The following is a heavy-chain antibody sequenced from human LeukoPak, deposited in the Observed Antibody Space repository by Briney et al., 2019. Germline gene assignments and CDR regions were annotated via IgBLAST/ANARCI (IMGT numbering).Heavy chain of an antibody. J-gene: IGHJ4*02. CDR3: ARGKEAITMVRGVKPGYYFDY. V-gene: IGHV4-34*01. CDR2: INHSGST. D-gene: IGHD3-10*01. Sequence: SETLSLTCAVYGGSFSGYYWTWIRQPPGKGLEWIGEINHSGSTNYNPSLKSRVTISVDTSKNQFSLKLSSVTAADTAVYYCARGKEAITMVRGVKPGYYFDYWGQGTLVTVSS. CDR1: GGSFSGYY.